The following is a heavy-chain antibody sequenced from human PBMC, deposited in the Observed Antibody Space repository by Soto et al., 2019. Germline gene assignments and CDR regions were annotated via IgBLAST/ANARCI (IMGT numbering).Heavy chain of an antibody. J-gene: IGHJ5*02. CDR1: GGSIISASYS. Sequence: SETLSLTCAVSGGSIISASYSWNWIRQSPGRGLEWIGHIYSSGSAYYNPSLKSRVSISVDTSNNQFSLKLTSVTAADTAVYFCAREDAARIERWFDAWGQGILVTVS. D-gene: IGHD6-6*01. CDR2: IYSSGSA. CDR3: AREDAARIERWFDA. V-gene: IGHV4-31*11.